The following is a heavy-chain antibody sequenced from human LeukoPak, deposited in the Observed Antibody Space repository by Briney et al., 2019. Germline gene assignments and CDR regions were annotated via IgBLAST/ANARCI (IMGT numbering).Heavy chain of an antibody. D-gene: IGHD3-10*01. V-gene: IGHV4-34*01. CDR2: INHSGST. J-gene: IGHJ6*03. CDR1: GGSFSGYY. Sequence: SETLSLTCAVYGGSFSGYYWSWIRQPPGEGLEWIGEINHSGSTNYNPSLKSRVTISVDTSKNQFSLKLSSVTAADTAVYYCARERVRRVGVHYYYYYMDVWGKGTTVTVSS. CDR3: ARERVRRVGVHYYYYYMDV.